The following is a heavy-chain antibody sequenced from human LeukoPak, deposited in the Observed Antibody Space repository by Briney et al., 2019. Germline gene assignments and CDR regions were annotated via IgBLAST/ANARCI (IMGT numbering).Heavy chain of an antibody. D-gene: IGHD4-17*01. J-gene: IGHJ4*02. CDR1: GFILSDYY. V-gene: IGHV3-11*03. CDR3: ARPRTYGDEYFFDY. CDR2: ISHSSSYT. Sequence: PGGSLRLSCAASGFILSDYYMSWIRQAPGKGLEWVSYISHSSSYTNYADSVKGRFTISRDNAKNSLYLQMNSLRAEDTAVYYCARPRTYGDEYFFDYWGQGILVTVSS.